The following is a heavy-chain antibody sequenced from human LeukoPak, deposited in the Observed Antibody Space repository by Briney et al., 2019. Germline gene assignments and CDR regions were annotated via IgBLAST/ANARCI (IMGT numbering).Heavy chain of an antibody. J-gene: IGHJ3*02. CDR1: GFTFSNYG. D-gene: IGHD3-10*01. CDR2: IRYGGNNK. CDR3: AKDRARSGGYGFDAFDI. V-gene: IGHV3-30*02. Sequence: GGSLRLSCAASGFTFSNYGMHYVRQAPGKGLEWVAFIRYGGNNKYYADSVKGRFTISRDNSKNTLYLQMNSLRAEDTAVYYCAKDRARSGGYGFDAFDIWGPGTMVTVSS.